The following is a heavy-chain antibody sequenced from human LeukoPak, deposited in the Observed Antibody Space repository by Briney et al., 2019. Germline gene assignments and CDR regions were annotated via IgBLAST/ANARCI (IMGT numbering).Heavy chain of an antibody. V-gene: IGHV4-59*01. J-gene: IGHJ4*02. D-gene: IGHD2-2*01. CDR1: GGSISSYY. Sequence: SETLSLTCTVSGGSISSYYWSWIRQPPGKGLEWIGYIYYSGSTNYNPSLKSRVTISVDTSKNQFSLKLSSVTAADTAVYYCAREVRDGDYFDYWGRGTLVTVSS. CDR3: AREVRDGDYFDY. CDR2: IYYSGST.